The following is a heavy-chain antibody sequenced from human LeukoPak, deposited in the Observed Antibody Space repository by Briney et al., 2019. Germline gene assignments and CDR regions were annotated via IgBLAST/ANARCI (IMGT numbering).Heavy chain of an antibody. CDR3: ARINGGDPAFDY. J-gene: IGHJ4*02. Sequence: ASVKVSCKASGYTFTSYYMHWVRQATGQGLEWMGWMNPNSGNTGYAQKFQGRVTMTRDTSTSTVYMELSSLRSEDTAVYYCARINGGDPAFDYWGQGTLVTVSS. D-gene: IGHD2-21*02. V-gene: IGHV1-8*02. CDR1: GYTFTSYY. CDR2: MNPNSGNT.